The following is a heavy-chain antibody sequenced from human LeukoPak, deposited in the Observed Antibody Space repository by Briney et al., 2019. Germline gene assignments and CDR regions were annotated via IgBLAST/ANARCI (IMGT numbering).Heavy chain of an antibody. V-gene: IGHV1-2*02. CDR2: INPNSGGT. CDR1: GYTFTGYF. Sequence: ASVKVSCKASGYTFTGYFMHWVRRAPGQGLEWMGWINPNSGGTNYAQKFQGRVTMTRDTSISTAYMELSRLRSDDTAVYYCASSIVYCSSTSCYFNWGQGTLVTVSS. D-gene: IGHD2-2*01. J-gene: IGHJ4*02. CDR3: ASSIVYCSSTSCYFN.